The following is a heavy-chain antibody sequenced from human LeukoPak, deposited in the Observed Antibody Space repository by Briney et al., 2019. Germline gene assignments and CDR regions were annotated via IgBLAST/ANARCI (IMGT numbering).Heavy chain of an antibody. CDR1: GGSISTYY. CDR2: IYYSGIT. V-gene: IGHV4-59*08. D-gene: IGHD6-13*01. J-gene: IGHJ4*02. CDR3: AKRGSNTWSDFDY. Sequence: PSETLSLTCTVSGGSISTYYWSWIRQPPGKGLEWIGYIYYSGITNYNPSLKSRATISVDTSKNQFSLKLNSVAAADAAVYYCAKRGSNTWSDFDYWGQGTLVTVSS.